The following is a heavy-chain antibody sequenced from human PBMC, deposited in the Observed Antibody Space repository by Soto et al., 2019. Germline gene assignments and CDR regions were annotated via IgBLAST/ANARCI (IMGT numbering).Heavy chain of an antibody. CDR3: AGVNSRTSEVFDY. CDR1: GGSISSGSSY. Sequence: SETLSLTCTVSGGSISSGSSYWGWIRQPPGKGLEWIGSIYYLGNTYYNPSLGGRVSISVDTSKNQFSLKLKSVTAADTAVFYCAGVNSRTSEVFDYWGQGTLVTVSS. CDR2: IYYLGNT. D-gene: IGHD2-2*01. J-gene: IGHJ4*02. V-gene: IGHV4-39*01.